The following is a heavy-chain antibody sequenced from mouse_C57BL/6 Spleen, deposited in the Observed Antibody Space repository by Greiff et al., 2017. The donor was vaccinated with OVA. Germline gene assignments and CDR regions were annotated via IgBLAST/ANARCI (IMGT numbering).Heavy chain of an antibody. D-gene: IGHD1-1*01. J-gene: IGHJ2*01. V-gene: IGHV1-72*01. CDR3: ARGVITTVVADFDY. CDR1: GYTFTSYW. CDR2: IDPNSGGT. Sequence: QVQLKQPGAELVKPGASVKLSCKASGYTFTSYWMHWVKQRPGRGLEWIGRIDPNSGGTKYNEKFKSKATLTVDKPSSTAYMQLSSLTSEDSAVYYCARGVITTVVADFDYWGQGTTLTVSS.